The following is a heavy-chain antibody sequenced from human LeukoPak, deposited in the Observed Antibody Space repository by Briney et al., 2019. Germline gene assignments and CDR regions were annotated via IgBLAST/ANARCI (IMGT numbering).Heavy chain of an antibody. CDR1: GFTFSSYW. V-gene: IGHV3-7*01. CDR3: AKDRGCSSTSCPNDY. CDR2: IKQDGSEK. Sequence: PGGSLRLSCAASGFTFSSYWMSWVRQAPGKGLEWVANIKQDGSEKYYVDSVKGRFTISRDNAKNSLYLQMNSLRAEDTAVYYCAKDRGCSSTSCPNDYWGQGTLVTVSS. D-gene: IGHD2-2*01. J-gene: IGHJ4*02.